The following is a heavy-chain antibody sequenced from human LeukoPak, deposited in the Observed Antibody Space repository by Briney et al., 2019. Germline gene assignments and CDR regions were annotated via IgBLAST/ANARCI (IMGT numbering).Heavy chain of an antibody. CDR1: GFTFSSYT. D-gene: IGHD3-9*01. V-gene: IGHV3-21*01. CDR2: ISSSSTYI. J-gene: IGHJ2*01. CDR3: ARFPRAGYWAQYWYFDL. Sequence: KPGGSLRLSCAASGFTFSSYTMNWVRQAPGKGLEWVSSISSSSTYIHYADSVKGRFIISRDNAKNSLYLQMDSLRAEDTAVYYCARFPRAGYWAQYWYFDLWGRGTLVTVSS.